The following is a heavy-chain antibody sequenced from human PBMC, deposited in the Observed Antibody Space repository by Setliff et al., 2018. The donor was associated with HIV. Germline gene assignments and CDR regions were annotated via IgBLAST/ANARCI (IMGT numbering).Heavy chain of an antibody. Sequence: PSETLSLTCAVYGGSFSGYYWSWIRQPPGEGLEWFGEINHSGSTKYNPSLKSRVNISVDTSKNQFSLKLSSVTAADTAVYYCARAQYYYGSVDYYYMDVWGKGTTVTVSS. V-gene: IGHV4-34*01. J-gene: IGHJ6*03. CDR1: GGSFSGYY. D-gene: IGHD3-10*01. CDR2: INHSGST. CDR3: ARAQYYYGSVDYYYMDV.